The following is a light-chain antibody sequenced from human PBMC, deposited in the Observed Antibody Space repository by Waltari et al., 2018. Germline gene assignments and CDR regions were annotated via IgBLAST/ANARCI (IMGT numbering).Light chain of an antibody. Sequence: IVLKQSPGTLSLSPGERATLSCRASQSVSRSLAWYQQKPGQAPNLLVYGASTRATGLPDRFTGSGSGTDFSLTISSLEPEDFAIYFCQHYVRLPATFGQGTKVEIK. V-gene: IGKV3-20*01. CDR2: GAS. J-gene: IGKJ1*01. CDR1: QSVSRS. CDR3: QHYVRLPAT.